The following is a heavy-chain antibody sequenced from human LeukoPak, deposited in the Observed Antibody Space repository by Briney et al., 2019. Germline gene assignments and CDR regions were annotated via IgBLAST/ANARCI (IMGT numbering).Heavy chain of an antibody. V-gene: IGHV4-4*07. D-gene: IGHD3-3*01. CDR2: IYTSGST. CDR3: ARDRFGDLNYFDY. Sequence: SETLSLTCTVSGDSISSYFWSWIRQPAGKGLEWIGRIYTSGSTNYNPSLKSRVTISADKSTNQFSLKLSSVTAADTAVYYCARDRFGDLNYFDYWGQGTLVTVSS. CDR1: GDSISSYF. J-gene: IGHJ4*02.